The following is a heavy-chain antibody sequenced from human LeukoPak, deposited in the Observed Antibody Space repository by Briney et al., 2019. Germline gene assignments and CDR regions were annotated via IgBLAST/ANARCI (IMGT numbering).Heavy chain of an antibody. D-gene: IGHD5-18*01. J-gene: IGHJ3*02. V-gene: IGHV5-51*01. Sequence: GESLKISCKGSGYGFTNYWISWVRQMPGKGLECMGIIYPDDSDIRYSPSFQGQVTISADKSVSTAYLQWSSLKASDTAMYYCARHTRGVDTALVHDAFDIWGQGTMVTVSS. CDR2: IYPDDSDI. CDR1: GYGFTNYW. CDR3: ARHTRGVDTALVHDAFDI.